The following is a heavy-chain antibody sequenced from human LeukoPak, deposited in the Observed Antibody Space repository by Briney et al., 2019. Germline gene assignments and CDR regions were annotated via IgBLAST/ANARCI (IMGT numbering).Heavy chain of an antibody. J-gene: IGHJ3*02. CDR2: INPYNGNT. Sequence: ASVKVSCKASGYIFTSYGLTWVRQAHGQGLEWMGWINPYNGNTNYTQNLQGRLTMSTDTSTSRAYMELSSLRSEDTAVYYCARRAVTAFDIWGQGTMVTVSS. V-gene: IGHV1-18*01. D-gene: IGHD5-18*01. CDR1: GYIFTSYG. CDR3: ARRAVTAFDI.